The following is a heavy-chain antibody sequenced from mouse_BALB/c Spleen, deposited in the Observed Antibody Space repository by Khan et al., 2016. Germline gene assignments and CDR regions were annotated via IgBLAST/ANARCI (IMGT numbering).Heavy chain of an antibody. D-gene: IGHD4-1*01. CDR3: ARAGLGSSFAY. J-gene: IGHJ3*01. CDR1: GFDFSRYW. V-gene: IGHV4-1*02. Sequence: EVQLVETGGGLVQPGGSLKLSCAASGFDFSRYWMSWVRQAPGKGLEWIGEINPDSSTINYTPSLKDKFIISRDNAKNKRYLQMSKGRSEDKSLYYCARAGLGSSFAYWGQGTLVTVSA. CDR2: INPDSSTI.